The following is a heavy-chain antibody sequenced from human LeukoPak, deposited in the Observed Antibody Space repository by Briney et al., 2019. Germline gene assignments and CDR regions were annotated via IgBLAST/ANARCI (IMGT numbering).Heavy chain of an antibody. Sequence: SETLSLTCAVYGGSFSDYYWSWLRQPPGQGLEWMGEIKHSGSTTYNPSLKRGVTKSVGTYENQLSVNLNSVTVADSAVYYCARGGGYRTCDFWGEGTLVTVSS. CDR1: GGSFSDYY. V-gene: IGHV4-34*01. D-gene: IGHD5-24*01. CDR3: ARGGGYRTCDF. J-gene: IGHJ4*02. CDR2: IKHSGST.